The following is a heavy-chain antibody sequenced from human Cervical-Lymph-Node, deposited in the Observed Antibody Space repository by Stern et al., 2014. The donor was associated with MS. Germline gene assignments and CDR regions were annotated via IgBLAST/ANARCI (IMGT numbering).Heavy chain of an antibody. J-gene: IGHJ5*01. CDR1: GFPLSIYS. CDR2: ISTISTI. V-gene: IGHV3-48*01. CDR3: ARDDWVERLDS. Sequence: EVQLVESGGGLVQPGGSLRLSCAASGFPLSIYSMNWVRQAPGKGLEWVSYISTISTIYYADSVKGRFTISRDNDKNSLYLQMNSLRAEGTAVYFCARDDWVERLDSWGQGTLVTVS. D-gene: IGHD1-1*01.